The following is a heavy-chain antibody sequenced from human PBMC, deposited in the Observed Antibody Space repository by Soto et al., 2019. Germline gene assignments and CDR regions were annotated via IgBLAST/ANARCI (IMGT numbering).Heavy chain of an antibody. Sequence: SETLSLTCAVYGGSFSGYYWSWIRQPPGKGLEWIGEINHSGSTNYNPSLKSRVTISVDTSKNQFSLKLSSVTAADTAVYYCARGRTTRDSGSLPPFGSGFDPWGQGTLVTVSS. CDR3: ARGRTTRDSGSLPPFGSGFDP. D-gene: IGHD1-26*01. V-gene: IGHV4-34*01. J-gene: IGHJ5*02. CDR2: INHSGST. CDR1: GGSFSGYY.